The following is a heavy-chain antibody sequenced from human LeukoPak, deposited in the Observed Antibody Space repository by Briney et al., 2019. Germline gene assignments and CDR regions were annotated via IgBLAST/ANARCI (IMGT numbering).Heavy chain of an antibody. CDR3: ARDRYCSSTSCYFDY. Sequence: SETLSLTCTVSGGSLSSYYWSWIRQPAGKGLEWIGRIYTSGSTNYNPSLKSRVTMSVDTSKNQFSLKLSSVTAADTAVYYCARDRYCSSTSCYFDYWGQGTLVTVSS. V-gene: IGHV4-4*07. CDR2: IYTSGST. J-gene: IGHJ4*02. D-gene: IGHD2-2*01. CDR1: GGSLSSYY.